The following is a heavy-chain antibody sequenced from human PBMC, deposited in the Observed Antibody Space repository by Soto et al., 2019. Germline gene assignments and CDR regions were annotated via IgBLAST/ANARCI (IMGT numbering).Heavy chain of an antibody. CDR2: ISDSGSVT. Sequence: QVQLVDSGGGLVKPGGSLRLSCAASGFTFSNYYMTWIRQAPGKGLEWISYISDSGSVTYYADSVQGRFSISRDNAKNSLFLEMNDLRVDGTAVYYCARCLLGVGDPFDIWGQGTMVTVSS. V-gene: IGHV3-11*01. CDR1: GFTFSNYY. J-gene: IGHJ3*02. D-gene: IGHD2-15*01. CDR3: ARCLLGVGDPFDI.